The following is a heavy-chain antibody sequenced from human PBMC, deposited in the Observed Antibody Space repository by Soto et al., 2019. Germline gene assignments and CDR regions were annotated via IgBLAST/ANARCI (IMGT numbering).Heavy chain of an antibody. CDR3: ARTAKVVTLGHWFDP. J-gene: IGHJ5*02. CDR2: IIPIFGTA. V-gene: IGHV1-69*01. D-gene: IGHD2-21*02. CDR1: GGTFSSYA. Sequence: SVEVSCKASGGTFSSYAISWVRQAPGQGLEWMGGIIPIFGTANYAQKFQGRVTITADESTSTAYMELSSLRSEDTAVYYCARTAKVVTLGHWFDPWGQGTLVTVSS.